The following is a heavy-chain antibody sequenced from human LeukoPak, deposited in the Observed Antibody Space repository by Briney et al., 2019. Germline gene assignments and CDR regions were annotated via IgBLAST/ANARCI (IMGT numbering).Heavy chain of an antibody. CDR2: IYYSGSA. D-gene: IGHD3-9*01. J-gene: IGHJ5*02. CDR1: GDSISSSSVY. CDR3: ARVLRGYDILTGYYMSWFDP. V-gene: IGHV4-39*01. Sequence: KPSETLSLTCTASGDSISSSSVYWGWIRQPPGKGLEWIGSIYYSGSAYYNPSPKSRGTISVDTSKNQFSLRLSSLTAASTAVYFCARVLRGYDILTGYYMSWFDPWGQGTLVTVSS.